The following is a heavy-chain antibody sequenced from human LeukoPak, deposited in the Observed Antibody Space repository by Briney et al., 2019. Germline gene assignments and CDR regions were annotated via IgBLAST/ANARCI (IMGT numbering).Heavy chain of an antibody. Sequence: GGSLRLSCTASGFTFGDYAMAWFRQAPGKGLEWLGFIRSKASGGTTEYAASVKDRFTISRDGSKSIAYLQMNSLKSEDTAVYYCTRWFRRPYGMDVWGQGTTVTVSS. J-gene: IGHJ6*02. CDR1: GFTFGDYA. D-gene: IGHD3-10*01. CDR3: TRWFRRPYGMDV. V-gene: IGHV3-49*01. CDR2: IRSKASGGTT.